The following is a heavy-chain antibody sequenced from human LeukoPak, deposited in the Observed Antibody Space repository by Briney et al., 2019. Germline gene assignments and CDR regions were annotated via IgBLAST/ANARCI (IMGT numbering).Heavy chain of an antibody. CDR2: INPNSGGT. J-gene: IGHJ3*02. CDR1: AYTFPGYY. Sequence: ASVKVSCKASAYTFPGYYMHWVRQDPGEGVLWMGWINPNSGGTNYAQKFQGRVIMTRDKSNSTAYLVQSRLRSDDNTDYYYASGLPPLSPLWFGELGQNDQDALDIWRQGTMVSVPS. CDR3: ASGLPPLSPLWFGELGQNDQDALDI. D-gene: IGHD3-10*01. V-gene: IGHV1-2*02.